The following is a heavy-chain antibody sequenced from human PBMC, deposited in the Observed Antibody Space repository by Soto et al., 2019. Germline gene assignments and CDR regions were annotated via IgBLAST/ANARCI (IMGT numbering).Heavy chain of an antibody. CDR1: GFTFSSYS. J-gene: IGHJ6*02. Sequence: GGSLILSCAASGFTFSSYSMNWVRQAPGKGLEWVSIISGSGGVIYYADSVKGRFTISRDNAKNTLYLQMNSLRDEDTAVYYCARGHYYDSSGYYSGGMDVWGQGTTVTVSS. CDR2: ISGSGGVI. V-gene: IGHV3-23*01. D-gene: IGHD3-22*01. CDR3: ARGHYYDSSGYYSGGMDV.